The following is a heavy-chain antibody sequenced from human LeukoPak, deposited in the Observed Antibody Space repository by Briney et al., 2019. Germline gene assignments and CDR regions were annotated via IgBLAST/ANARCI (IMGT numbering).Heavy chain of an antibody. CDR1: GFTFSSYA. Sequence: GRSLRLSCAASGFTFSSYAMHWVRQAPGKGLEWVAVISYDGSNKYYADSVKGRFTISRDNSKNTLYLQMNSLRAEDTAVYYCARDEGELAFDYWGQGTLVTVSS. CDR2: ISYDGSNK. D-gene: IGHD1-26*01. CDR3: ARDEGELAFDY. V-gene: IGHV3-30-3*01. J-gene: IGHJ4*02.